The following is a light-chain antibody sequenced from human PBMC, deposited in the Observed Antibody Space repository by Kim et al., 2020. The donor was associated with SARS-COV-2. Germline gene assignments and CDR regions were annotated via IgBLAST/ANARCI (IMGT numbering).Light chain of an antibody. CDR1: QGIKNY. CDR2: AAS. J-gene: IGKJ1*01. CDR3: QQYDGAPWT. V-gene: IGKV1-27*01. Sequence: ASVGDSVTSTCRGSQGIKNYLAWSQQKPGKVPKLLMFAASALQLGVPSRFGGSGSGTDFTLTISTLQPEDGATYYCQQYDGAPWTFGHGTKVDIK.